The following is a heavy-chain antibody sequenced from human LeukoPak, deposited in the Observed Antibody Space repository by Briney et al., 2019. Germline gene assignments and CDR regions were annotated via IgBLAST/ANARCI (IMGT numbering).Heavy chain of an antibody. CDR1: GGSISSYY. J-gene: IGHJ6*03. CDR3: ARDGAAAGPSQGYYYYMDV. Sequence: SETLSLTCTVSGGSISSYYWSWIRQPAGKGLEWIGRIYTSGSTNYNPSLKSRVTMSVDTSKNQFSLKLSSVTAADTAVYYCARDGAAAGPSQGYYYYMDVWGKGTTVTVPS. V-gene: IGHV4-4*07. D-gene: IGHD6-13*01. CDR2: IYTSGST.